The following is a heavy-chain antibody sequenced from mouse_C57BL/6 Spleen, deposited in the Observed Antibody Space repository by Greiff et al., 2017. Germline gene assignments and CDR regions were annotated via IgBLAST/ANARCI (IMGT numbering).Heavy chain of an antibody. D-gene: IGHD2-5*01. Sequence: QVQLQQPGTELVKPGASVKLSCKASGYTFTSYWMHWVKQRPGQGLEWIGNINPSNGGTNYNEKFKSKATLTVDKSSSTAYMQLSSLTSDDSAVYYCARKSNYGYYAMDYWGQGTSVTVSS. J-gene: IGHJ4*01. V-gene: IGHV1-53*01. CDR1: GYTFTSYW. CDR2: INPSNGGT. CDR3: ARKSNYGYYAMDY.